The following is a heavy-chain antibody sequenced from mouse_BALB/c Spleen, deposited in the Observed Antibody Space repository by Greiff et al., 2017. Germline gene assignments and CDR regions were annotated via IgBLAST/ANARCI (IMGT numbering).Heavy chain of an antibody. CDR3: ARDYPGRHSD. V-gene: IGHV1S81*02. CDR2: INPSHGRT. D-gene: IGHD5-5*01. J-gene: IGHJ2*01. CDR1: GYTFTSYW. Sequence: VLLLQPGAELVKPGASVKLSCKASGYTFTSYWMHWVKQRPGQGLEWIGEINPSHGRTNYNEKFKRKATLTVDKSSSTAYMQLSSLTSEDTAVYYCARDYPGRHSDWGQGTTLTVSS.